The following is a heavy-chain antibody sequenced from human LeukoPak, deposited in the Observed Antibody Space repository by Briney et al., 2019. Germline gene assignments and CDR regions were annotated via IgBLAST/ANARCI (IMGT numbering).Heavy chain of an antibody. CDR2: INNDGSST. Sequence: GGSLRLSCAASGFTFSSYWMHWVRQAPGKGLVWVSHINNDGSSTSYADSVKGRFTISRDNSKNTVYLQMSGLRAEDTALYYCAKAHCSPTSCSRIDYWGQGTLVTVSS. V-gene: IGHV3-74*01. D-gene: IGHD2-2*01. CDR1: GFTFSSYW. J-gene: IGHJ4*02. CDR3: AKAHCSPTSCSRIDY.